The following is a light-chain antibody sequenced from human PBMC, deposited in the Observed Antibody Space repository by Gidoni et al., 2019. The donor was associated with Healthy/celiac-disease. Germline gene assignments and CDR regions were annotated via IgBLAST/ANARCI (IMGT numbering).Light chain of an antibody. J-gene: IGKJ2*01. CDR1: QSVFYSSNNNNY. CDR2: CAS. CDR3: QKYYSTPPAYT. Sequence: DIVMTQSPDSLAVSLGERATINCKSSQSVFYSSNNNNYLAWYQQKPGQPPKLLIYCASTRESGVPDRFSGSGSGTDFTLTISSLQAEDVAVYYCQKYYSTPPAYTFGQGTKLEIK. V-gene: IGKV4-1*01.